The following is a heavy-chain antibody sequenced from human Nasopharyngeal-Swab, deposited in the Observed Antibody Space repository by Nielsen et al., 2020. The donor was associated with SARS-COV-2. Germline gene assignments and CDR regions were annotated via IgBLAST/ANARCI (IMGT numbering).Heavy chain of an antibody. D-gene: IGHD3-3*01. CDR1: GYTFTSYG. CDR3: ARERLDYDFWSGTQPLGMDV. Sequence: ASVKVSCKASGYTFTSYGISWVRQATGQGLEWMGWISAYNDNTDYAQKLQGRVTMTTDTSTSTAYMELRSLRSDDTAVYYCARERLDYDFWSGTQPLGMDVWGQGTTVTVPS. V-gene: IGHV1-18*01. J-gene: IGHJ6*02. CDR2: ISAYNDNT.